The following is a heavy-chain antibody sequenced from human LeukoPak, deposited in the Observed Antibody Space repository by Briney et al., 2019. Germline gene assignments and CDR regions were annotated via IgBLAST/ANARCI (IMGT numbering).Heavy chain of an antibody. Sequence: SETLSLTCAVYGGSFSGYYWSWIRQPPGKGLEWIGEINHSGSTNYNPSLKSRVTISVDTSKNQFSLKLSSVTAADTAVYYCASDYYGGNSAEYFQHWGQGTLVIVSS. J-gene: IGHJ1*01. CDR1: GGSFSGYY. CDR2: INHSGST. CDR3: ASDYYGGNSAEYFQH. V-gene: IGHV4-34*01. D-gene: IGHD4-23*01.